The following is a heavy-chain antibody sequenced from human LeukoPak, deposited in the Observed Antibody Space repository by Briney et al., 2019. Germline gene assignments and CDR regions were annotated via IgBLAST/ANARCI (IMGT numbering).Heavy chain of an antibody. J-gene: IGHJ6*02. Sequence: PSETLSFTCAVSGGSISSSNWWSWVRQPPGKGLEWIGEIYHSGSTNYNPSLKSRVTISVDKSKNQFSLKLSSVTAADTAVYYCARQAKYYYYGMDVWGQGTTVTVSS. CDR2: IYHSGST. CDR3: ARQAKYYYYGMDV. V-gene: IGHV4-4*02. CDR1: GGSISSSNW.